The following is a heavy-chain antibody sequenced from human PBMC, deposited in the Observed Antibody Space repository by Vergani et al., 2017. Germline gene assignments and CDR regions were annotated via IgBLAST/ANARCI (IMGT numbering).Heavy chain of an antibody. CDR1: GYSISSGYY. CDR3: ARIYRWYGELSTDP. CDR2: IYYFGSS. Sequence: QVQLQASVPRLVRPSETLSLTCTVSGYSISSGYYWGWVRQPPGKGLEWIATIYYFGSSYFNPSLESRVSISIDKSENQFSLNLTSVTAADTAVYYCARIYRWYGELSTDPWAQGTLFTVSS. D-gene: IGHD3-10*01. J-gene: IGHJ5*02. V-gene: IGHV4-38-2*02.